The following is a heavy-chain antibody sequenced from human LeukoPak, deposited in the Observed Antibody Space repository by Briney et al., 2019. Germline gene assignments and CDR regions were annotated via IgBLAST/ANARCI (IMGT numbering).Heavy chain of an antibody. Sequence: SETLSLTCTVSGGSISSYYWSWIRQPAGKGLEWIGRIYTSGRTNYNPSLKSRVTMSVDTSKNQFSLKLSSVTAADTAVYYCARLSSGSYPVTVDYWGQGTLVTVPS. CDR3: ARLSSGSYPVTVDY. CDR2: IYTSGRT. V-gene: IGHV4-4*07. CDR1: GGSISSYY. D-gene: IGHD1-26*01. J-gene: IGHJ4*02.